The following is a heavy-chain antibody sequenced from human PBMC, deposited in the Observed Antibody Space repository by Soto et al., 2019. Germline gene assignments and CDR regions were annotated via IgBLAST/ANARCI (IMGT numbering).Heavy chain of an antibody. Sequence: QVQLVQSGAEVKKPGASVKVSCKPSGYTFTSYAMHWVRQAPGQRLVWMGWINAGNGNTKYSQKFQGRVTITRDTSASTAYRVLGGLRSADSALYCCARGGTGCSSTTCYPEYNWFDPCGQGTLVTVSS. CDR2: INAGNGNT. V-gene: IGHV1-3*01. D-gene: IGHD2-2*01. CDR1: GYTFTSYA. CDR3: ARGGTGCSSTTCYPEYNWFDP. J-gene: IGHJ5*02.